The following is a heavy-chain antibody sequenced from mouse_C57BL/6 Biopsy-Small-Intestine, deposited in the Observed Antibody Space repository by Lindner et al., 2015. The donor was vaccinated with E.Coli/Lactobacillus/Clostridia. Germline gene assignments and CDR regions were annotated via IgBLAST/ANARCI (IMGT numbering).Heavy chain of an antibody. D-gene: IGHD2-3*01. V-gene: IGHV1-37*01. J-gene: IGHJ2*01. CDR2: INPYNGDT. CDR3: ARGGYYDY. CDR1: GYSFTGYF. Sequence: VQLQESGPELVKPGASVKMSCKASGYSFTGYFMSWVKQSHGKSLEWIGHINPYNGDTFYNQKFKGKATLTVDKSSNTAYMELHSLTSEDSAVYYCARGGYYDYWGQGTTLTVSS.